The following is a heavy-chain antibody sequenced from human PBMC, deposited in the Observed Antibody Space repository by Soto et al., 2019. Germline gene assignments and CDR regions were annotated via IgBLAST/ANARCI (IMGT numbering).Heavy chain of an antibody. CDR3: ARDFWAARGGYYYSYGMDV. D-gene: IGHD6-6*01. CDR1: GGSISSYY. V-gene: IGHV4-59*01. J-gene: IGHJ6*02. Sequence: KPSETLSLTCTVSGGSISSYYWSWIRQPPGKGLEWIGYIYYSGSTNYNPSLKSRVTISVDTYKNQFSLKLSSVTAADTAVYYCARDFWAARGGYYYSYGMDVWGQGTTVTVSS. CDR2: IYYSGST.